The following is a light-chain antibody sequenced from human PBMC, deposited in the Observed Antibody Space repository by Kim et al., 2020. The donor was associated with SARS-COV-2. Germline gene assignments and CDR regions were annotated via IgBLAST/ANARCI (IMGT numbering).Light chain of an antibody. CDR2: DAS. Sequence: AVVRHRVPSTCQSSQSISSWLALYQQKPEKAPKLQIYDASSLESEVPSSFSGSGSETEFTLTISILQPDDFATYFCQQYNSYSWRFGQGTKVDIK. V-gene: IGKV1-5*01. CDR3: QQYNSYSWR. CDR1: QSISSW. J-gene: IGKJ1*01.